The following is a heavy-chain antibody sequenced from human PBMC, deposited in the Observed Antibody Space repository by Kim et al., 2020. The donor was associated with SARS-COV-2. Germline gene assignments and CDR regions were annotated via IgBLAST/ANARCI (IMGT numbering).Heavy chain of an antibody. D-gene: IGHD5-12*01. V-gene: IGHV3-20*01. CDR3: ARDVGRMAIGATVWFYP. Sequence: GGSLRLSCAASGFTFDDYGMSWVRQAPGKGLEWVSGINWNGGSTGYADSVKGRFTISRDNAKNSLYLQMNSLRAEDTALYHCARDVGRMAIGATVWFYPWGQGTLVTVSS. CDR1: GFTFDDYG. CDR2: INWNGGST. J-gene: IGHJ5*02.